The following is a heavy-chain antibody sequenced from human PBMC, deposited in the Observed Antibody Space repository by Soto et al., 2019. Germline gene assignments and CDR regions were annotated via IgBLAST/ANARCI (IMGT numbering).Heavy chain of an antibody. CDR2: ISGSGGST. Sequence: EVQLLESGGGLVQPGGSLRLSCAASGFTFSSYAMSWVRQAPGKGLEWVSAISGSGGSTYYADSVKGRFTISRDNSKNALYLQMSSLRAEDTAVDYCVLWPPYYFDYWGQGALVTVCS. J-gene: IGHJ4*02. CDR1: GFTFSSYA. V-gene: IGHV3-23*01. CDR3: VLWPPYYFDY. D-gene: IGHD3-10*01.